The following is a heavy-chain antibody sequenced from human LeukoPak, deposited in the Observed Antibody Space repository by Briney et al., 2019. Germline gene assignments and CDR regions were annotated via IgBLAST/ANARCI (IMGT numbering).Heavy chain of an antibody. D-gene: IGHD2-15*01. CDR2: ISGSGGGT. CDR3: AREVVSSPSYFDS. J-gene: IGHJ4*02. V-gene: IGHV3-23*01. CDR1: GFPFSSYA. Sequence: GGSLRLSCAASGFPFSSYAMSWVRQAPGRGLEWVSIISGSGGGTYYADSVKGRFTISRDNSKNTLYLLMNSLIPEDTAVYYCAREVVSSPSYFDSWGQGTLVTVSS.